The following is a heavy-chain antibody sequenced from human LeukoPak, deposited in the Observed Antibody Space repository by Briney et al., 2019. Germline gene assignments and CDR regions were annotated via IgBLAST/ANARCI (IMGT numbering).Heavy chain of an antibody. J-gene: IGHJ4*02. Sequence: PSETLSLTCAVYGGSFSGYYWSWIRQPPGKGLEWVSAISGSGGSTYYADSVKGRFTISRDNSKNTLYLQMNSLRAEDTAVYYCAKVEALIAVAGTLDYWGQGTLVTVSS. CDR1: GGSFSGYY. D-gene: IGHD6-19*01. CDR3: AKVEALIAVAGTLDY. CDR2: ISGSGGST. V-gene: IGHV3-23*01.